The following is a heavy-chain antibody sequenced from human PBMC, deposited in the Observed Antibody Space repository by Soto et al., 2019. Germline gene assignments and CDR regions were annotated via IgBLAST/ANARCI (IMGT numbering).Heavy chain of an antibody. CDR3: ATAEVDY. CDR2: MNSDGSTT. V-gene: IGHV3-74*01. J-gene: IGHJ4*02. Sequence: AGGSLRLSCAVSGFTFANHWMHWVRQAPGKGLEWVSRMNSDGSTTDYADSVKGRFTVSRDNAKNTLYLQMNSLRAEDTAVYYCATAEVDYWGPGTLVTVLL. CDR1: GFTFANHW.